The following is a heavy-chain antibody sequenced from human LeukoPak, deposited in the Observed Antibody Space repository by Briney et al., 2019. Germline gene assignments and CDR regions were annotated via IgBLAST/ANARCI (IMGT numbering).Heavy chain of an antibody. D-gene: IGHD4-17*01. Sequence: ASVKVSCKASGYSFTCYYMHWVRQAPGQGLEWMGWINPNSGGTNYAQKFQGRVTMTRDTSISTAYMELSRLRSDDTAVYYCARANYGDQNWFDPWGQGTLVTVSS. CDR2: INPNSGGT. V-gene: IGHV1-2*02. J-gene: IGHJ5*02. CDR3: ARANYGDQNWFDP. CDR1: GYSFTCYY.